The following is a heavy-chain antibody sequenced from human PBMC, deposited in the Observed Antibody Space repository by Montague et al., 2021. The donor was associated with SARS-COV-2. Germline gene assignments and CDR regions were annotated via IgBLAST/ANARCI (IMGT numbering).Heavy chain of an antibody. CDR2: IYWDDDK. CDR3: AHRPNYGSESYPLDS. CDR1: GFSLSTSGVG. Sequence: PALVKPTQTLTLTCTFSGFSLSTSGVGVGWIRQPPGKALEWLAPIYWDDDKRYSPSLKSRLTITKDTSKNQVVLTMTNMDPVDTATYYCAHRPNYGSESYPLDSWGQGTLVTVSS. J-gene: IGHJ4*02. D-gene: IGHD3-10*01. V-gene: IGHV2-5*02.